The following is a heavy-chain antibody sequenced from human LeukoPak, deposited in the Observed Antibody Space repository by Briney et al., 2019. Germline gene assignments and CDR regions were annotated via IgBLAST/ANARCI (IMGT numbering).Heavy chain of an antibody. V-gene: IGHV3-74*01. CDR1: GFTFSNYW. CDR2: IKSGEGTI. D-gene: IGHD5-18*01. Sequence: GGSLRLSCAASGFTFSNYWMHWVRHAPGKGLVWVARIKSGEGTISYADSVKGRFTISRDNAKNTLYLQMNSLRAEDTAVYYCAREDTAMAYDVFDIWGQGTMVTVSS. J-gene: IGHJ3*02. CDR3: AREDTAMAYDVFDI.